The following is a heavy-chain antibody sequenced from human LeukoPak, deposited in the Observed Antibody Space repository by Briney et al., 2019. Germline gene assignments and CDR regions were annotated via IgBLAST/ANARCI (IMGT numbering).Heavy chain of an antibody. V-gene: IGHV4-30-2*01. Sequence: SETLSLTCAVSGGSISSGGYSWSWIRQPPGKGLEWIGYIYHSGSTYYNPSLKSRVTISVDGSKNQFSLKLSSVTAADTAVYYCARAGAYCGGDCYSGAFDIWGQGTMVTVSS. CDR3: ARAGAYCGGDCYSGAFDI. D-gene: IGHD2-21*02. J-gene: IGHJ3*02. CDR2: IYHSGST. CDR1: GGSISSGGYS.